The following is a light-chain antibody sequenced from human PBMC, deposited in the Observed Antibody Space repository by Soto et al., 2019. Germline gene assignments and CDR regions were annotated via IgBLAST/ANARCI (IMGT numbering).Light chain of an antibody. Sequence: EILMTQPPATLSVSPGERATLSCRASQSVSSNLAWYQQKPGQAPTLLIYGASTRATGIPARFSGSGSGTEFTLTISSLQSEYCAIYYCQQYNSWPRTFGQGTKVEIK. CDR1: QSVSSN. J-gene: IGKJ1*01. CDR2: GAS. V-gene: IGKV3-15*01. CDR3: QQYNSWPRT.